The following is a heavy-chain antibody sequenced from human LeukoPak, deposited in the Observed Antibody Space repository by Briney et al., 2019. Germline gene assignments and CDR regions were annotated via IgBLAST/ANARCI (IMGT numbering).Heavy chain of an antibody. CDR2: ISAGGP. CDR1: GFTFSRLA. CDR3: ARGGYSYSLDY. Sequence: PGGSLRLSCAASGFTFSRLAMTWVRQAPGKGLEWVSTISAGGPYYADAVRGRFTISRDNSRNTLSLQMDSLRTEDTAVYYCARGGYSYSLDYWGQGTLVTVSS. D-gene: IGHD5-18*01. V-gene: IGHV3-23*01. J-gene: IGHJ4*02.